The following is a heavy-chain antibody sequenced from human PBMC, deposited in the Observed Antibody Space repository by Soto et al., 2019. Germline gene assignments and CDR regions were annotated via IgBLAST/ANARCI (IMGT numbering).Heavy chain of an antibody. V-gene: IGHV1-46*01. CDR2: SDPSGGSP. D-gene: IGHD1-1*01. Sequence: GASVKVSCKASGYPFTRYFVHWLRQAPGQGLEWMGNSDPSGGSPTYAQKFQDRVTMSTDTSTSKVYMELTSLSSDDSAVYYCAREMASTYYFDYWGRGTLVTVSS. J-gene: IGHJ4*02. CDR1: GYPFTRYF. CDR3: AREMASTYYFDY.